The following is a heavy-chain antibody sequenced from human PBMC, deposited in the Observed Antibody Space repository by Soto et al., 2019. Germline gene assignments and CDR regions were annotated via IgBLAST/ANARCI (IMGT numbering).Heavy chain of an antibody. CDR2: IYSGGST. D-gene: IGHD4-17*01. J-gene: IGHJ2*01. CDR1: GFTVSSNY. Sequence: EVQLAESGGGLIQPGGSLRLSCAASGFTVSSNYMSWVRQAPGKGLEWVSVIYSGGSTYYADSVKGRFTISRDNSKNTLYLQMNSLRAEDTAVYYCAAPLYGGNSGDWYFDLWGRGTLVTVSS. CDR3: AAPLYGGNSGDWYFDL. V-gene: IGHV3-53*01.